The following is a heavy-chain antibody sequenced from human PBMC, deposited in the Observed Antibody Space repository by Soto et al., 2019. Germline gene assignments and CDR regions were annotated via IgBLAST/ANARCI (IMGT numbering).Heavy chain of an antibody. CDR2: INSDGSST. J-gene: IGHJ6*02. CDR3: ARDRYSYYDFWSGSLPYYYYGMDV. V-gene: IGHV3-74*01. CDR1: GFTFSSYV. Sequence: PGGSLRLSCAASGFTFSSYVMSWVRQAPGKGLEWVSWINSDGSSTSYADSVKGRFTISRDNAKNTLYLQMNSLRAEDTAVYYCARDRYSYYDFWSGSLPYYYYGMDVWGQGTTVTVSS. D-gene: IGHD3-3*01.